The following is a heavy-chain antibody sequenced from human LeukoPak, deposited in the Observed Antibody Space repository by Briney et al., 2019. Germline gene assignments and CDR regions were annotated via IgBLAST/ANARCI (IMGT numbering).Heavy chain of an antibody. CDR2: ISGSGVST. CDR1: GFTFTNYG. CDR3: AKESRVVAAPFDY. D-gene: IGHD2-15*01. J-gene: IGHJ4*02. Sequence: GGSLRLSCAASGFTFTNYGMSWVPQAPGKGLEWVSTISGSGVSTYYADSVKGRFTISRDNSKNTLYLHMNSLRAEDTAIYYCAKESRVVAAPFDYWGQGTLVTVSS. V-gene: IGHV3-23*01.